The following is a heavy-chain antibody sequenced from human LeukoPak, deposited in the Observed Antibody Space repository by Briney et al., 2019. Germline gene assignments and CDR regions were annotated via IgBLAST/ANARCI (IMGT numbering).Heavy chain of an antibody. CDR3: ARGTSLDC. D-gene: IGHD3-16*01. V-gene: IGHV1-18*01. Sequence: GASVKVSCKASGYTFTTYDITWVRQAPGQGLEWMGWISVFNGDTNYAQRLQGRVTMTTDTSTSTAYMELRSLRSDDTALYYCARGTSLDCWGQGTLVTVSS. J-gene: IGHJ4*02. CDR2: ISVFNGDT. CDR1: GYTFTTYD.